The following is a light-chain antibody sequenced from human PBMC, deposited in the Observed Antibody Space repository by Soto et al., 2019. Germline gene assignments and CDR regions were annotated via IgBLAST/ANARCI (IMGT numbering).Light chain of an antibody. CDR1: HSLLHSNGYNY. CDR2: EVS. Sequence: DIVMTQSPLSLPVTPGEAASVCCRASHSLLHSNGYNYLYWYLQKPGQPPQLLIYEVSNRFSGVPDRFSGSGSGTDFTLKISRVEAEDVGVYYCMQSIQLALTFGGGTKVDI. CDR3: MQSIQLALT. J-gene: IGKJ4*01. V-gene: IGKV2D-29*01.